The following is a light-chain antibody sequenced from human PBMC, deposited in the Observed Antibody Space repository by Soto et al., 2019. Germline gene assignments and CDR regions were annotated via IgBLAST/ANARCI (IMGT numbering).Light chain of an antibody. Sequence: QSLLTQPPSASGTPGHRVTISCSVGSSNIGSNTVNWYQHLPGAAPKLLIYGNDQRPSGVPDRFSGSKSGTSVFLAISGLQSEDEAYYYCTAWDDSLRAVLFGGGTQLTVL. J-gene: IGLJ2*01. V-gene: IGLV1-44*01. CDR1: SSNIGSNT. CDR2: GND. CDR3: TAWDDSLRAVL.